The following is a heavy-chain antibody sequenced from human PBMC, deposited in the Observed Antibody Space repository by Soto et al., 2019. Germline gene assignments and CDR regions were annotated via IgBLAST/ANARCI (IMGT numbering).Heavy chain of an antibody. D-gene: IGHD2-8*02. Sequence: QVQLVESGGGVVQPGRSLRLSCAASGFTFSSYGMHWVRQAPGKGLEWVAVISKDGSVKDYADSVKGRFTISRDNSQNTLYLQMNSLGAEDTAVYYCTGEVASGYWGQGTLVTVSS. J-gene: IGHJ4*02. V-gene: IGHV3-30*03. CDR3: TGEVASGY. CDR2: ISKDGSVK. CDR1: GFTFSSYG.